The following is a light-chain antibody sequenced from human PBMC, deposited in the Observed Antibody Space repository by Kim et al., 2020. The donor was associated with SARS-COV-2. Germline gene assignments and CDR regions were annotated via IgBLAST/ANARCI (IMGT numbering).Light chain of an antibody. CDR1: LPINNK. CDR3: QQSNEWPPLT. J-gene: IGKJ1*01. CDR2: DAT. V-gene: IGKV3-15*01. Sequence: LPWERVTLACRASLPINNKLVWYQQKPGQAPRLLIYDATTRATGVPARFIGSGSGTDFTLTISSLQSEDFAVYFCQQSNEWPPLTFGQGTKVDIK.